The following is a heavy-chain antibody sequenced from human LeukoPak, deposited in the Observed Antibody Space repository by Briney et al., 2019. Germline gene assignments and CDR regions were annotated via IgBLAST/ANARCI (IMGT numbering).Heavy chain of an antibody. D-gene: IGHD3-10*01. Sequence: ASVKVSCKASGFTFPSYGISWVRQAPGQGLEWMGWMNPNSGNTGYAQKFQGRVAMTRNTSISTAYMELSSLRSEDTAVYYCARGGTAKSYDSGSYYIGWFDPWGQGTLVTVSS. CDR2: MNPNSGNT. V-gene: IGHV1-8*02. J-gene: IGHJ5*02. CDR3: ARGGTAKSYDSGSYYIGWFDP. CDR1: GFTFPSYG.